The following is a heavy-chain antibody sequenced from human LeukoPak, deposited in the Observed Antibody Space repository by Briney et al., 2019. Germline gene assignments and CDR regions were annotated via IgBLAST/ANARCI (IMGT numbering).Heavy chain of an antibody. CDR2: ISGSGGST. D-gene: IGHD3-10*01. J-gene: IGHJ4*02. CDR1: GFTFSSYA. CDR3: AKLIGASMVRGASPYYFDY. Sequence: GESLRLSCAASGFTFSSYAMSWVRQAPGKGLEWVSVISGSGGSTYNADSVKGRFTISRDNSKNTLYLQMNSLRAEDTAVYYCAKLIGASMVRGASPYYFDYWGQGTLVTVSS. V-gene: IGHV3-23*01.